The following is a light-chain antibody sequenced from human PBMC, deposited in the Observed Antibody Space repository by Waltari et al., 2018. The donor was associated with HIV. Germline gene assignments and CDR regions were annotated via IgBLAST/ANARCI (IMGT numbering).Light chain of an antibody. CDR1: QSLLDSHDGNTY. CDR3: IQRTEFPWT. CDR2: TLS. J-gene: IGKJ1*01. Sequence: DIVLNQTPLFLPVTPGEPASISCRSSQSLLDSHDGNTYLDWYVQKPGQSPQPLIFTLSNRASGVPDRFTGSGAGTDFTLKISRVETDDVGVYYCIQRTEFPWTFGQGTKVEIK. V-gene: IGKV2-40*01.